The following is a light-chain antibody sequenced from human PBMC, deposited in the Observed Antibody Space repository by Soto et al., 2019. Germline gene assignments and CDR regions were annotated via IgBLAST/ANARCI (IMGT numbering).Light chain of an antibody. Sequence: EIVLTQSPATLSLSPAERATLSCRASQSVDNYLAWYQQKPGQAPRLLIYGASNRAAGVPARFSGSGSGTDFTLTISSLEPEDFAVYYCQQRYNWPPITFGGGTKVDIK. CDR3: QQRYNWPPIT. CDR2: GAS. J-gene: IGKJ4*01. CDR1: QSVDNY. V-gene: IGKV3-11*01.